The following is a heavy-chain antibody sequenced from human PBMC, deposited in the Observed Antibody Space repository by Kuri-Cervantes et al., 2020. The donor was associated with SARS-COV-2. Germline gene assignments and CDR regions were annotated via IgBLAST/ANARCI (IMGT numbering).Heavy chain of an antibody. CDR2: MNPDSGNT. CDR3: ARGRGYYGSETYYNNFDY. Sequence: ASVKVSCKASGYTFTSYGISWVRQATGQGLEWMGWMNPDSGNTGYAQKFQGRLTITRDTSISTAYMELSSLRSEDTAVYYCARGRGYYGSETYYNNFDYWGQGTLVTVSS. V-gene: IGHV1-8*03. CDR1: GYTFTSYG. J-gene: IGHJ4*02. D-gene: IGHD3-10*01.